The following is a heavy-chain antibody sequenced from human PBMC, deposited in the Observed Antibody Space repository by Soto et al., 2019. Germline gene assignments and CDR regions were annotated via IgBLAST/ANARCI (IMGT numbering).Heavy chain of an antibody. D-gene: IGHD2-8*01. CDR3: ARFAYDCTNGVWHLGDY. CDR1: GGTFSSYA. Sequence: QVQLVQSGAEVKKPGSSVKVSCKASGGTFSSYAISWVRQAPGQGLEWMGGIIPIFGTANYAQKFQGRVTITADESTSTAYMELSSLRAEDTAVYYCARFAYDCTNGVWHLGDYWGQGTLVTVSS. J-gene: IGHJ4*02. CDR2: IIPIFGTA. V-gene: IGHV1-69*01.